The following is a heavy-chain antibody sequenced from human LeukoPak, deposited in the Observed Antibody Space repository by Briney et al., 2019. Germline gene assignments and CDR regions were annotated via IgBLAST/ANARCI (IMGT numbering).Heavy chain of an antibody. Sequence: ASVKVSCKASGYAFTGYYMHWVRQAPGQGLEWMGWINPNSGGTNYAQKFQGWVTMTRDTSISTAYMELSRLRSDDTAVYYCARGVLPAAMRGVGDAFDIWGQGTMVTVSS. CDR2: INPNSGGT. CDR1: GYAFTGYY. D-gene: IGHD2-2*01. CDR3: ARGVLPAAMRGVGDAFDI. V-gene: IGHV1-2*04. J-gene: IGHJ3*02.